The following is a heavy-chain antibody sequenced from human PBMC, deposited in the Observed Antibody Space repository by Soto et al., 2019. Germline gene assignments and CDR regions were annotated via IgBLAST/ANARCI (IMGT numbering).Heavy chain of an antibody. CDR2: IYYSGST. J-gene: IGHJ4*02. V-gene: IGHV4-59*08. D-gene: IGHD1-1*01. CDR1: GGSISSYY. Sequence: SETLSLTCTVSGGSISSYYWSWIRQPPGKGLEWIGYIYYSGSTNYNPSLKSRVTISVDTSKNQFSLKLSSVTAADTAVYYCARHVGYHFDYWGQGTLVTVSS. CDR3: ARHVGYHFDY.